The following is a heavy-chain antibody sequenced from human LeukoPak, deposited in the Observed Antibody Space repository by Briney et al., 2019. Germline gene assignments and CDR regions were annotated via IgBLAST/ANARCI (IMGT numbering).Heavy chain of an antibody. Sequence: ASVKVSCKASGYTFTNYDINWVRQATGQGLEWMGWMNPNSGNTGYAQKFQGRVTMTRNTSISTAYMELSSLRSEDTAVYYCARGRYCSSTSCYVGGIDYWGQGTLVTVSS. D-gene: IGHD2-2*01. CDR3: ARGRYCSSTSCYVGGIDY. CDR2: MNPNSGNT. CDR1: GYTFTNYD. J-gene: IGHJ4*02. V-gene: IGHV1-8*01.